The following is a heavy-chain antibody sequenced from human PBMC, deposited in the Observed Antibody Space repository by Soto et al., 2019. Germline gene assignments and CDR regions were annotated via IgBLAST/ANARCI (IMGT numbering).Heavy chain of an antibody. CDR2: IYYSGST. CDR3: ARVATGRPSSNYYSYGMDV. D-gene: IGHD6-6*01. Sequence: QVQLQESGPGLVKPSQTLSLTCTVSGGSISSGDYYWSWIRQPPGKGLEWIGYIYYSGSTYYNPSLKSRVTISVDTSKTQFTLKLSSVTAADTAVYYCARVATGRPSSNYYSYGMDVWGQGTTVTVSS. J-gene: IGHJ6*02. CDR1: GGSISSGDYY. V-gene: IGHV4-30-4*01.